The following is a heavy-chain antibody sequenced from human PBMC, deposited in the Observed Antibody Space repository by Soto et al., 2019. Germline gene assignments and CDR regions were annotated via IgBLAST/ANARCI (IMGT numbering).Heavy chain of an antibody. CDR1: GFTFSSYA. V-gene: IGHV3-23*01. J-gene: IGHJ4*01. Sequence: GGSLRLSCAASGFTFSSYAMSWVRQAPGKGLEWVSAISGSGGSTYYADSVKGRFTISRDNSKNTLYLQMNSLRAEDTAVYYCTTDSYSTMIVVRFEYWGHGTRVTVSS. CDR2: ISGSGGST. CDR3: TTDSYSTMIVVRFEY. D-gene: IGHD3-22*01.